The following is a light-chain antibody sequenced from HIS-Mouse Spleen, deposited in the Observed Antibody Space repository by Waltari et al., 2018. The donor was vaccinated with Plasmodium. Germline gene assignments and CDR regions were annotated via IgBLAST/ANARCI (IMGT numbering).Light chain of an antibody. V-gene: IGKV3-15*01. CDR2: GAS. CDR3: QQYNNWSFT. J-gene: IGKJ3*01. Sequence: EIVMTQSPATLSVSPGESATPSCRASQSVSSNLAWYQQKPGQAPRLLIYGASTMATGTPARFSGSGSGTEFTLTISSLQSEDFAVYYCQQYNNWSFTFGPGTKVDIK. CDR1: QSVSSN.